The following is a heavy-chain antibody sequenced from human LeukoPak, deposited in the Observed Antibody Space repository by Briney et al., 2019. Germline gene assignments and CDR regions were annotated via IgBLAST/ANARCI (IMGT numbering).Heavy chain of an antibody. Sequence: GGALRLSCADSGFTFSSYAMSWVRQAPGRGLEWVSAISGSGGSTYYADSVKGRFTISRDNSKNTLYLQMNSLRAEDTAVYYCAKARVVAASNGFQHWGQGTLVTVSS. CDR2: ISGSGGST. CDR1: GFTFSSYA. D-gene: IGHD2-15*01. J-gene: IGHJ1*01. V-gene: IGHV3-23*01. CDR3: AKARVVAASNGFQH.